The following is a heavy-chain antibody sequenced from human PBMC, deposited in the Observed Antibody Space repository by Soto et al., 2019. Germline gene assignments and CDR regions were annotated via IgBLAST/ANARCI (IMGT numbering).Heavy chain of an antibody. D-gene: IGHD3-16*01. V-gene: IGHV1-46*01. CDR3: ARDPRGTASRFDY. CDR2: INPTDGST. Sequence: QVQLVQSGAEVKKPGASVKVSCTASGYTFTDYYIHWVRQAPGQGLEWMGIINPTDGSTSYPQKFQDRVTMTRATSTSSVYMELSSLTSEDTAIYYCARDPRGTASRFDYWGQGTLVTVSS. CDR1: GYTFTDYY. J-gene: IGHJ4*02.